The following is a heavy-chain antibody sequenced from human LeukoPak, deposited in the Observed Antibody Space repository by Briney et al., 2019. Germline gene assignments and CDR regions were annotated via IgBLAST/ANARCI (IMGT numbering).Heavy chain of an antibody. V-gene: IGHV3-7*03. CDR2: INPDGRDT. J-gene: IGHJ4*02. Sequence: PGGSLRLSCVVSGFTFNRCWMNWVRQAPGKGLEWVAHINPDGRDTYYVDSVKGRFTISRDNAQNSMYLQMNSLRVEDTAVYYCAKDREYDDSCDYNGWGQGTLVTVSS. CDR1: GFTFNRCW. CDR3: AKDREYDDSCDYNG. D-gene: IGHD3-22*01.